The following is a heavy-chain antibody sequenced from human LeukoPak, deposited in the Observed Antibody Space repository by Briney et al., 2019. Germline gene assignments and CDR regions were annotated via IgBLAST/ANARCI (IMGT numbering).Heavy chain of an antibody. D-gene: IGHD5-18*01. CDR2: IYYSGST. CDR3: ARLRYSYASH. J-gene: IGHJ4*02. V-gene: IGHV4-39*01. CDR1: GGSISSSRYY. Sequence: SETLSLTCTVSGGSISSSRYYWGWIRQPPGKGLEWIGSIYYSGSTYYNPSLKSRVTISVDTSKNQFSLNLSSVTAADTAVYYCARLRYSYASHWGQGTLVTVSS.